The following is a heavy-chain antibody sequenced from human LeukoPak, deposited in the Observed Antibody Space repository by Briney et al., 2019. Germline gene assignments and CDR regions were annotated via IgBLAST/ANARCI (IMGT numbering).Heavy chain of an antibody. CDR1: GYTFTSYD. Sequence: ASVNVSCKASGYTFTSYDINWVRQATGQGLEWMGWMNPNSGNTGYAQKFQGRVTMTRNTSISTAYMELSSLRSEDTAVYYCAPIPGLYSSSSIWFDPWGQGTLVTVSS. CDR3: APIPGLYSSSSIWFDP. V-gene: IGHV1-8*01. D-gene: IGHD6-6*01. J-gene: IGHJ5*02. CDR2: MNPNSGNT.